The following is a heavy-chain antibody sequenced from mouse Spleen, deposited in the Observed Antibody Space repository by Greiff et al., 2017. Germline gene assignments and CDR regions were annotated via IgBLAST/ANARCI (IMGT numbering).Heavy chain of an antibody. CDR3: VAYYYGSTYWYFDV. Sequence: EVQLQESGAELVKPGASVRLSCTASGFNIKDTYIHWVKQRPEQGLEWIGRIDPANGNTKYDPKFQGKATITADTSSNTAYLQLSSLTSEDTAVYYCVAYYYGSTYWYFDVWGAGTTVTVSS. CDR1: GFNIKDTY. CDR2: IDPANGNT. J-gene: IGHJ1*01. V-gene: IGHV14-3*02. D-gene: IGHD1-1*01.